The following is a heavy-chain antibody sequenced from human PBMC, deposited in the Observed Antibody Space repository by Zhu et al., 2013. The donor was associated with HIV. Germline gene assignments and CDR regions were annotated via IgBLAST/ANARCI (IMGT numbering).Heavy chain of an antibody. Sequence: QVQLQQWGAGLLKPSETLSLTCAVYGGSFSGYYWSWIRQPPGKGLEWIGEINHSGSTNYNPSLKSRVTISVDTSKNQFSLKLSSVTAADTAVYYCARGTGRYYYDSSGSSKLDYWGQGTLVTVSS. V-gene: IGHV4-34*01. D-gene: IGHD3-22*01. J-gene: IGHJ4*02. CDR1: GGSFSGYY. CDR2: INHSGST. CDR3: ARGTGRYYYDSSGSSKLDY.